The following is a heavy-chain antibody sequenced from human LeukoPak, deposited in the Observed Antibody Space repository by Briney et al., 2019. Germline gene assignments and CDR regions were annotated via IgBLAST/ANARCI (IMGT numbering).Heavy chain of an antibody. V-gene: IGHV3-30*02. J-gene: IGHJ4*02. CDR2: IGYDGSNK. Sequence: GGSLRLSCVASGFTFSSYGIHWVRQAPGKGLEWVAFIGYDGSNKYYRDSVKGRYTISRDNSKNTLYLQMNSLRAEDTAVYYCAKDGYNYYIDYWGQGTLVTVSS. CDR3: AKDGYNYYIDY. D-gene: IGHD5-24*01. CDR1: GFTFSSYG.